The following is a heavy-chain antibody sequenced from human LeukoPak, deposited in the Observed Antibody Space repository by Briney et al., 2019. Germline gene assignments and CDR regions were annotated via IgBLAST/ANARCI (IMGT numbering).Heavy chain of an antibody. D-gene: IGHD3-22*01. CDR2: IYYSGST. CDR1: GASIASGGYF. CDR3: ARDPVGRYYYDSSGYYPPDY. V-gene: IGHV4-61*08. J-gene: IGHJ4*02. Sequence: SQTLSLTCTVSGASIASGGYFWSWIRQPPGKGLEWIGYIYYSGSTNYNPSLKSRVTISVDTSKNQFSLKLSSVTAADTAVYYCARDPVGRYYYDSSGYYPPDYWGQGTLVTVSS.